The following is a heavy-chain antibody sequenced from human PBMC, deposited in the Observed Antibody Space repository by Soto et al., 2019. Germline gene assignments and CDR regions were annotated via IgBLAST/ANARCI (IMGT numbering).Heavy chain of an antibody. V-gene: IGHV3-48*02. J-gene: IGHJ4*02. D-gene: IGHD1-26*01. CDR2: ISSNSVTI. CDR3: AREDILGTRSFDF. Sequence: EVHLVESGGGVVQPGGSLRLSCAGSGFSFSMYSMNWVRQAPGKGLEWVSYISSNSVTIYDTDSGRGRFTISRDNAKNSLYLQMNSLRDEDTAVYYCAREDILGTRSFDFWGQGTLVIVSS. CDR1: GFSFSMYS.